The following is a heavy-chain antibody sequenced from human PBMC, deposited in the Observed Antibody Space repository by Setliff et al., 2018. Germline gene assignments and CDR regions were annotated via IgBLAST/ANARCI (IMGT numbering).Heavy chain of an antibody. J-gene: IGHJ4*02. D-gene: IGHD2-15*01. V-gene: IGHV4-38-2*01. CDR3: MRQVGGGLWYFDY. CDR2: IYHDGRA. Sequence: SETLSLTCAVSGLSISGEYYWGWIRQPPGGGPEWIGIIYHDGRAYYSTSLKSRVNLSLDMSKTQFSLHLNAVTAADTAVYYCMRQVGGGLWYFDYWGQGILVTVSS. CDR1: GLSISGEYY.